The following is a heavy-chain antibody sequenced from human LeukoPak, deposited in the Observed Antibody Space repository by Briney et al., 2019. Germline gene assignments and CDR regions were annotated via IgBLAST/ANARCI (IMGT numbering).Heavy chain of an antibody. J-gene: IGHJ3*02. CDR1: GFTFSSYG. CDR2: ITDSGVST. CDR3: AKDKSSSSQHDAFDI. D-gene: IGHD6-6*01. V-gene: IGHV3-23*01. Sequence: GGSLRLSCAASGFTFSSYGMNWVRQAPGKGLEWVSGITDSGVSTYYADSVKGRFTVSRDNSKNTLYLQMNSLRAEDTAVYYCAKDKSSSSQHDAFDIWGQGTMVTVSS.